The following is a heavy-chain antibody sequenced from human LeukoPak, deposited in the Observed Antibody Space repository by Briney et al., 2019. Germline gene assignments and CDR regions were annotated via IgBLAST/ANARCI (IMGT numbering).Heavy chain of an antibody. CDR3: ASGGTYYDFWSGYYYFDY. CDR2: ISSSSSYI. V-gene: IGHV3-21*01. CDR1: GFTFSSYS. Sequence: KPGGSLRLSCAASGFTFSSYSMNWVRQAPGKGLEWVSSISSSSSYIYYADSVKGRFTISRDNAKNSLYLQMNSLRAEDTAVYYCASGGTYYDFWSGYYYFDYWGQGTLVTVSS. J-gene: IGHJ4*02. D-gene: IGHD3-3*01.